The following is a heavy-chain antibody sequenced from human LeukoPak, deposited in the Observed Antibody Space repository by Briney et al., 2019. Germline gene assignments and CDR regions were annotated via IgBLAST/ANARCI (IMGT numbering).Heavy chain of an antibody. Sequence: ASVRVSCKTSGYTFINYDINWVRQATGQGLEWMGWMNPNTGNTGYLQKFRGRVTVTRNTSISTAYMELSSLTSEDTAVYYCATGLRWYDYWGQGTLVTVSS. CDR1: GYTFINYD. J-gene: IGHJ4*02. V-gene: IGHV1-8*01. D-gene: IGHD4-23*01. CDR2: MNPNTGNT. CDR3: ATGLRWYDY.